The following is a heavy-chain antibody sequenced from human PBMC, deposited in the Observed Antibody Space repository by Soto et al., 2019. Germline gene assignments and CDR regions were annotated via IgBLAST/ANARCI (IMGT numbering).Heavy chain of an antibody. CDR2: VSPTGDTV. CDR1: GFRFEQYV. Sequence: VQVVASGGGLVQPGRSLRLSCAVSGFRFEQYVMHWVRQAPGKGLECVSTVSPTGDTVAYADSVEGRFTVSRDNAKNSLYLEMNSLIVDDTAFYYCVKDAPNGSIDDWCQGTLVTLS. V-gene: IGHV3-9*01. J-gene: IGHJ4*02. D-gene: IGHD2-8*01. CDR3: VKDAPNGSIDD.